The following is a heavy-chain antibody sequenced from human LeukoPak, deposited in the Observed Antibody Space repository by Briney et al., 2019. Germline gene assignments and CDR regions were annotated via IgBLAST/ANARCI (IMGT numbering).Heavy chain of an antibody. CDR2: ISSSGSTI. Sequence: NPGGSLRLSCAASGFTFSDYYMSWIRQAPGKGLEWVSYISSSGSTIYYADSVMGRFTISRDNAKNSLYLQMNGLRAEDTAVYYCARDLPQQTAFWYYYYYMDVWGKGTTVTVSS. D-gene: IGHD2/OR15-2a*01. CDR1: GFTFSDYY. J-gene: IGHJ6*03. CDR3: ARDLPQQTAFWYYYYYMDV. V-gene: IGHV3-11*01.